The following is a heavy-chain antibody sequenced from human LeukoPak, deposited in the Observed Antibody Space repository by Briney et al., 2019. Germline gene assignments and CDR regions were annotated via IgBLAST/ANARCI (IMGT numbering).Heavy chain of an antibody. CDR3: ARTFLYCSGGSCYWSYTFDY. J-gene: IGHJ4*02. CDR1: GYTFTTYA. D-gene: IGHD2-15*01. V-gene: IGHV7-4-1*02. CDR2: INTNTGNP. Sequence: GASVKVSCKTSGYTFTTYAINWVRQAPGQGLEWMGWINTNTGNPTYAQGFTGRFVFSLDTSVSTAYLQISSLKAEDTAVYYCARTFLYCSGGSCYWSYTFDYWGQGTLVTVSS.